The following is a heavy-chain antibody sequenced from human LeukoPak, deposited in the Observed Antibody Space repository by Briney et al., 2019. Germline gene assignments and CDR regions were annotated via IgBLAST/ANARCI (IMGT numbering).Heavy chain of an antibody. CDR1: GFTFRSYA. V-gene: IGHV3-30-3*01. CDR3: ARARFGEFIGVYFDY. Sequence: PGRSLRLSCAASGFTFRSYAMHWVRQAPGKGLEWVAVISYDGSNKYYADSVKGRFTISRDNSKNTLYLQMNSLRAEDTAVYYCARARFGEFIGVYFDYWGQGTLVTVSS. CDR2: ISYDGSNK. J-gene: IGHJ4*02. D-gene: IGHD3-10*01.